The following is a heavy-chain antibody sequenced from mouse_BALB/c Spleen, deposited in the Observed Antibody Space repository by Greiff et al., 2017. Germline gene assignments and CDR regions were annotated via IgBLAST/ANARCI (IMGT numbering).Heavy chain of an antibody. J-gene: IGHJ2*01. Sequence: DVKLVESGGGLVQPGGSLKLSCAASGFTFSSYGMSWVRQTPDKRLELVATINSNGGSTYYPDSVKGRFTISRDNAKNTLYLQMSSLKSEDTAMYYCARDGYYVFDYWGQGTTLTVSS. CDR1: GFTFSSYG. V-gene: IGHV5-6-3*01. CDR3: ARDGYYVFDY. CDR2: INSNGGST. D-gene: IGHD2-3*01.